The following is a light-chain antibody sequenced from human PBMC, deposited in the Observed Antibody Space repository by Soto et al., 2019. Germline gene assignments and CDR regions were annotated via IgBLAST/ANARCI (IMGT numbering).Light chain of an antibody. Sequence: DIQMTQSPSSLSASVGDRVTITCRASQGINNFVSWYQQKPGEVPKLLIYAASTLQSGVQSRFSGSGFGTDFVLTISSLEPEDVATYYCQKYDSVPLTFGGGTRVEI. V-gene: IGKV1-27*01. J-gene: IGKJ4*01. CDR2: AAS. CDR1: QGINNF. CDR3: QKYDSVPLT.